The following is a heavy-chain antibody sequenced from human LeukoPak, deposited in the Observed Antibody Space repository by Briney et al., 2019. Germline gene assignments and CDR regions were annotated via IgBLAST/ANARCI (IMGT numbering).Heavy chain of an antibody. CDR2: INPNSGGT. Sequence: SVKVSCKASGYTFTGYYMHWVRQAPGQGLEWMGWINPNSGGTNYAQKFQGRVTMTRDTSISTAYMELSRLRSDDTAVYYCARDRPLRYGSGSYYYWGQGTLVTVSS. D-gene: IGHD3-10*01. CDR1: GYTFTGYY. CDR3: ARDRPLRYGSGSYYY. V-gene: IGHV1-2*02. J-gene: IGHJ4*02.